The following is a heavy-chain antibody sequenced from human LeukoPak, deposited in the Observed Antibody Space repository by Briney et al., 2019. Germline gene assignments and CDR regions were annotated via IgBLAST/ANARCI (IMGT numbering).Heavy chain of an antibody. CDR3: YGIHLGDSFDI. CDR1: GFIVSRNY. V-gene: IGHV3-53*01. J-gene: IGHJ3*02. D-gene: IGHD3-16*01. Sequence: PGGSLRLSCAASGFIVSRNYMGWVRQAPGKGLEWVSALSSKYETYYADSVKGRFTISRDNSENTLYLQMNALRAEDTALYYCYGIHLGDSFDIWGQGTMVIVFS. CDR2: LSSKYET.